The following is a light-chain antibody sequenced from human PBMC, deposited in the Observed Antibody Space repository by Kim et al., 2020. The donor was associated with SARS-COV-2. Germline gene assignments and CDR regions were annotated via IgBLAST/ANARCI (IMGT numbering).Light chain of an antibody. V-gene: IGKV4-1*01. CDR1: QTVVYNSNNKNY. CDR2: WAS. J-gene: IGKJ2*03. CDR3: QQYYSTPPS. Sequence: RAHLNCKSSQTVVYNSNNKNYLAWYQQKPGQAPKLLIYWASIRESGVSDRFSGSGSETDFTLTISSLQAEDVAVYYCQQYYSTPPSFGQGTKLEI.